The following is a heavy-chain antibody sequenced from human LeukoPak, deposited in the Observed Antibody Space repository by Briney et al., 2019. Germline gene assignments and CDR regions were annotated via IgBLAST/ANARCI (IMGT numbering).Heavy chain of an antibody. V-gene: IGHV4-59*02. CDR2: IYDSGNT. CDR1: GGSVSSYF. CDR3: ARSDSHGSGSHTVFDAFDI. D-gene: IGHD3-10*01. J-gene: IGHJ3*02. Sequence: PSETLSLTCTVSGGSVSSYFWSWIRRPPGKGLEWIGYIYDSGNTNYNPSLKSQVSISIDKSKKQFSLKLSSVTAAAAAIYYCARSDSHGSGSHTVFDAFDIWGQGTRVTVSS.